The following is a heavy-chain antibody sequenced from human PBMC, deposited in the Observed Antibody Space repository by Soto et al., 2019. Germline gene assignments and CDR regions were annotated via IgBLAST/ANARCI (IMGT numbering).Heavy chain of an antibody. D-gene: IGHD3-10*01. CDR1: GGTFSKYS. CDR3: ATGSAPDVDY. J-gene: IGHJ4*02. V-gene: IGHV1-69*02. Sequence: QVPLVQSGAEVKKPGASVNVSCNASGGTFSKYSITWIRQAPGQGLEWMGRIIPFLGVPNYAQKFKGRVTSTADKSRSTAYMALNNLRSEDTAVYCCATGSAPDVDYWGQRPMITVAS. CDR2: IIPFLGVP.